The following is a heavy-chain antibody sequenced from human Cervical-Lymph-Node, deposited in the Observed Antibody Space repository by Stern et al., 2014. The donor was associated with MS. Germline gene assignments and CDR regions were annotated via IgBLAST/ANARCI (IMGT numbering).Heavy chain of an antibody. Sequence: EVQLVESGGGLVQPGGSLRLSCAASGFIFSSYTMNWVRQAPGTGLEWISYIGSSSSTIYYADSLKGRFTISRDNAKNALYLQMNSLRDEDTAVYYCARDYCSGGSCYGYFQHWGQGTLVTVSS. D-gene: IGHD2-15*01. CDR1: GFIFSSYT. CDR3: ARDYCSGGSCYGYFQH. CDR2: IGSSSSTI. J-gene: IGHJ1*01. V-gene: IGHV3-48*02.